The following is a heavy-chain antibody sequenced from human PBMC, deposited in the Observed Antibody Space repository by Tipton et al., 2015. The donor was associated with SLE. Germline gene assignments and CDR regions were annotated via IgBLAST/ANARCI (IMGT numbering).Heavy chain of an antibody. CDR2: INHSGST. CDR1: GGSISSGSYY. J-gene: IGHJ4*02. CDR3: AREEVTGTHFDY. D-gene: IGHD1-20*01. V-gene: IGHV4-39*07. Sequence: TLSLTCTVSGGSISSGSYYWSWIRQPPGKRLEWIGEINHSGSTNYNPSLKSRVTISVDPSKNQFSLKLNSVTAADTAVYYCAREEVTGTHFDYWGQGTLVTVSS.